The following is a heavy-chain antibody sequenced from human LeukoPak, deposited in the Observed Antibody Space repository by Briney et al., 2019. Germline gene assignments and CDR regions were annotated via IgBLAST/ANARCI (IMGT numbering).Heavy chain of an antibody. Sequence: GGSLRLSCAASGFTFDDYAMHWVRQAPGKGLEWVSGISWNSGSIGYADSVKGRFTISRDNAKNSLYLQMNSLRAEDTAVYYCARVTSSSWYGGVYYYYYMDVWGKGTTVTVSS. J-gene: IGHJ6*03. D-gene: IGHD6-13*01. CDR1: GFTFDDYA. CDR3: ARVTSSSWYGGVYYYYYMDV. V-gene: IGHV3-9*01. CDR2: ISWNSGSI.